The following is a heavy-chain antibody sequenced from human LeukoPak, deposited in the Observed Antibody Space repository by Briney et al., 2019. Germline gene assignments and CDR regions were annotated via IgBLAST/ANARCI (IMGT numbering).Heavy chain of an antibody. Sequence: ASVKVSCKASGYTFSSYAMHWVRQAPGQRLEWMGWINPNSGGTNCAQKFQGRVTMTRDTSINTAYMELSSLRFDDTAVYYCARGATAGRFSLRPTGAYYMDVWGKGTTVTVSS. V-gene: IGHV1-2*02. CDR2: INPNSGGT. J-gene: IGHJ6*03. CDR3: ARGATAGRFSLRPTGAYYMDV. D-gene: IGHD6-13*01. CDR1: GYTFSSYA.